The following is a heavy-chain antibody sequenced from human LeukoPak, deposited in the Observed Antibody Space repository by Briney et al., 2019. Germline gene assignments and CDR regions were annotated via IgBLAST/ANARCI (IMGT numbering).Heavy chain of an antibody. D-gene: IGHD5-18*01. V-gene: IGHV4-59*01. J-gene: IGHJ2*01. Sequence: PSETLSLTCTVSGGSISSYYWSWIRQPPGKGLEWIGYIYYSGSTNYNPSLKSRVTISVDTSKNQFSLKLSSLTAADTAVYYCARASPTAMVNPWYLDLWGRGTLVTVSS. CDR2: IYYSGST. CDR3: ARASPTAMVNPWYLDL. CDR1: GGSISSYY.